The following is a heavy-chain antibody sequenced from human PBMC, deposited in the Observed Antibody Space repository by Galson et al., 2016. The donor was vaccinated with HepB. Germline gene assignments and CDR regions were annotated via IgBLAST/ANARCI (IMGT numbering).Heavy chain of an antibody. D-gene: IGHD3-9*01. CDR3: ARAVALPGLYYFDN. V-gene: IGHV4-4*02. Sequence: SETLSLTCGVSGGTISSFNCWSWVRQPPGKGLEWIGEICHSGTTSYNSSLESRVTISVDESKNQFSLKVTSVTAADAAVYYCARAVALPGLYYFDNWGQGTLVTVSS. CDR1: GGTISSFNC. J-gene: IGHJ4*02. CDR2: ICHSGTT.